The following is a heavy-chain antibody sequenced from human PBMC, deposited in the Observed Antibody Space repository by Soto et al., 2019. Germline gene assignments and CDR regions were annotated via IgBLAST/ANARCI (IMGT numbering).Heavy chain of an antibody. CDR3: ARHSKDIVVVPAAPAIYYGMDV. V-gene: IGHV5-10-1*01. J-gene: IGHJ6*02. Sequence: GESLKISCKGSGYSFTSYWISWVRQMPGKGLEWMGRIDPSDSYTNYSPSFQGHVTISADKSFSTAYLQWSSLKASDTAMYYCARHSKDIVVVPAAPAIYYGMDVWGQGTTVTVSS. CDR1: GYSFTSYW. CDR2: IDPSDSYT. D-gene: IGHD2-2*01.